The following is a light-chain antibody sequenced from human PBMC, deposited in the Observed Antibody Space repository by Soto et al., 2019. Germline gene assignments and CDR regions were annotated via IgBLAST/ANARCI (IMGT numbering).Light chain of an antibody. CDR1: QTFSSY. J-gene: IGKJ3*01. V-gene: IGKV3-20*01. CDR3: QQYGSSPPFT. Sequence: IVLTQSPGTLSLSPGERATLSCRASQTFSSYLAWYQQKPGQAPRHLIYGASSRATGIPDRFSGSGSGTDFTLTISRLEPEDVAVYYCQQYGSSPPFTFGPGTKVDIK. CDR2: GAS.